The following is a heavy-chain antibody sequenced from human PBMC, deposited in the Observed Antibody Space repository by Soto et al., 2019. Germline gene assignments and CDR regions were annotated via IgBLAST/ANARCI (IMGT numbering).Heavy chain of an antibody. CDR2: ISWKSGSI. Sequence: GGSLRLSCGASGFTFSSYALSWVRQAPGKGLEWVSGISWKSGSIGYADSVKGRFTISRDNAKNSLYLQMNSLRAEDTALYYCAKSTGGTANGLDVWGQGTTVTVS. D-gene: IGHD2-8*02. CDR1: GFTFSSYA. J-gene: IGHJ6*02. CDR3: AKSTGGTANGLDV. V-gene: IGHV3-9*01.